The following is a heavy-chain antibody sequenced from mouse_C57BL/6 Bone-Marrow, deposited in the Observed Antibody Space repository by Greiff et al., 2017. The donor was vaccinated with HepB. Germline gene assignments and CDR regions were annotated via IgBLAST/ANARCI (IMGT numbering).Heavy chain of an antibody. D-gene: IGHD1-1*01. CDR3: ARHFHYYGSSYVEWYFDV. J-gene: IGHJ1*03. CDR1: DSEVFPIAY. Sequence: QVQLKQSGSELRSPGSSVKLSCKDFDSEVFPIAYMSWVRQKPGHGFEWIGGILPSIGRTIYGEKFEDKATLDADTLSNTAYLELNSLTSEDSAIYYCARHFHYYGSSYVEWYFDVWGTGTTVTVSS. CDR2: ILPSIGRT. V-gene: IGHV15-2*01.